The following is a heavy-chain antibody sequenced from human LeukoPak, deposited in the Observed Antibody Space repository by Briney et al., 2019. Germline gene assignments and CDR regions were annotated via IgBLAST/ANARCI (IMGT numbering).Heavy chain of an antibody. CDR1: GYTLTELS. CDR2: FDPEDGET. V-gene: IGHV1-24*01. D-gene: IGHD3-9*01. J-gene: IGHJ4*02. Sequence: ASVKVSCKVSGYTLTELSMHWVRQAPGKGLEWMGGFDPEDGETIYAQKFQGRVTMTEDTSTDTAYMELSSLRSEETAVYYCAVLRYFDWLADYFDYWGQGTLVTVSS. CDR3: AVLRYFDWLADYFDY.